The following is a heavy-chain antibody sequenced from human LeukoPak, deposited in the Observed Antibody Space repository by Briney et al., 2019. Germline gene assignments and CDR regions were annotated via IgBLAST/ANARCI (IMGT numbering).Heavy chain of an antibody. CDR1: GFTFSSYA. D-gene: IGHD6-13*01. CDR2: ITGRGDTT. Sequence: PGGSLRLSCAASGFTFSSYAVTWVRQAPGKGLEWVSGITGRGDTTFYADSVKGRFTISSDNSKNTLYLQMHSLRAEDTAVYYCVKDYSTIPAAANPLFDYWGQGALVTVSS. J-gene: IGHJ4*02. CDR3: VKDYSTIPAAANPLFDY. V-gene: IGHV3-23*01.